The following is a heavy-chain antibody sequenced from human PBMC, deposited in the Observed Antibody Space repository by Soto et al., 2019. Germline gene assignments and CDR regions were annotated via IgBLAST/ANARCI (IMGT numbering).Heavy chain of an antibody. J-gene: IGHJ4*02. Sequence: EVQLLESGGGLVQPGGSLRLSCAASGFTFSSYAVSWVRQAPGKGLEWVSAISGSGGSTYYADSVKGRFTISRDNSKNTLYLQMNSLRAEDTAVYYCAKDCSSTSCPIDYWGQGTLVTVSS. V-gene: IGHV3-23*01. CDR3: AKDCSSTSCPIDY. CDR2: ISGSGGST. D-gene: IGHD2-2*01. CDR1: GFTFSSYA.